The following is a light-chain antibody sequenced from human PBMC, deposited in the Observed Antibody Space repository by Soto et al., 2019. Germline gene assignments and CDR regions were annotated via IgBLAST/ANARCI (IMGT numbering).Light chain of an antibody. Sequence: QSALTQPASVSGSPGQSITISCTGTSSDVGGYNFVSWYQQHPGKAPKLMIYEVSNRPSGVSNRFSGSKSGNTASLTISGLQPDDEADYYCSSYTNSITLAVFGPGTKLTVL. V-gene: IGLV2-14*01. CDR1: SSDVGGYNF. J-gene: IGLJ1*01. CDR3: SSYTNSITLAV. CDR2: EVS.